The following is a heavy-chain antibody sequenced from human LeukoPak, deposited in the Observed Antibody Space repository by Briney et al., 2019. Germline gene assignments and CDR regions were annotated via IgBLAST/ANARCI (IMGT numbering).Heavy chain of an antibody. J-gene: IGHJ4*02. CDR3: ARESLRYYDSSGYLDY. CDR2: XKQDGSEK. V-gene: IGHV3-7*01. Sequence: GGSLRLSCAASGFTFSSYWMSWVRQAPGKGXXXXXXXKQDGSEKYYVDSVKGRFTISRDNAKNSLYLQMNSLRAEDTAVYYCARESLRYYDSSGYLDYWGQGTLVTVSS. CDR1: GFTFSSYW. D-gene: IGHD3-22*01.